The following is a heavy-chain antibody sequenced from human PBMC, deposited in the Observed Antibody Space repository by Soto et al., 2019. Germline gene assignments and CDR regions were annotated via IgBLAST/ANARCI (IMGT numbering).Heavy chain of an antibody. V-gene: IGHV3-21*01. J-gene: IGHJ1*01. Sequence: VQLVESGGGLVKPGGSLRLSCAASGFTFSSYSMNWVRQAPGKGLEWVSSISSYIYYIDSVKGRFTISRDNAKNSLYLQMNSLRAEDTAVYYCARDPLGSTGNEYFQPWGQGTLVTVSS. D-gene: IGHD1-26*01. CDR2: ISSYI. CDR3: ARDPLGSTGNEYFQP. CDR1: GFTFSSYS.